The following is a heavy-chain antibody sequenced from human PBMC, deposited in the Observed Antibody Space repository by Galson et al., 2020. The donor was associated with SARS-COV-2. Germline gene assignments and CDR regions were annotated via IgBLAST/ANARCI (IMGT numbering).Heavy chain of an antibody. Sequence: SKTLSLTFAVYGGSFSGSYCTWIRQPPGKGLEWMGEINQSGSTNYNSSHKSRVTISVDTAKNHFSLRLSSVTAADTAVYYCARASCDYNHGACYFLDYCGQGTLVTVSS. CDR1: GGSFSGSY. CDR3: ARASCDYNHGACYFLDY. CDR2: INQSGST. J-gene: IGHJ4*02. V-gene: IGHV4-34*01. D-gene: IGHD3-16*01.